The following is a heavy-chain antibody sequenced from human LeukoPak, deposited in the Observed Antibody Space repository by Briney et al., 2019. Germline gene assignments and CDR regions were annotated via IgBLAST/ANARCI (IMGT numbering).Heavy chain of an antibody. Sequence: ASVKVSCKASGYTFTSYGISWVRQAPGQGLEWMGWINPHSGGTDRAQKFQGRVTMTRDTSISTAYMELSRLRSDDTAVYYCARDMDSGPDFFDYWGLGTLVTVSS. J-gene: IGHJ4*02. CDR1: GYTFTSYG. D-gene: IGHD1-26*01. CDR3: ARDMDSGPDFFDY. V-gene: IGHV1-2*02. CDR2: INPHSGGT.